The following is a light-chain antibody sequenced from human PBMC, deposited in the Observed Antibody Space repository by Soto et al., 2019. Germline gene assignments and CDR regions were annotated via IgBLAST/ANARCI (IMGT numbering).Light chain of an antibody. J-gene: IGLJ1*01. CDR1: SSDVGNYKY. V-gene: IGLV2-14*01. CDR3: FSYTSSGTYV. CDR2: EVS. Sequence: QSGLTQPASVSGSPGQSITISFTGTSSDVGNYKYVSWYQQHPGKAPKLMIYEVSNRPSGVSNRFSGSKSGNTASLTISGLQAEDETDYYCFSYTSSGTYVFGTGTKVTVL.